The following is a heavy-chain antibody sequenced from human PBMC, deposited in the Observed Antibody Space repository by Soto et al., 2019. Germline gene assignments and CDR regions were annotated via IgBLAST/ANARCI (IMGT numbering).Heavy chain of an antibody. CDR1: GYTFTSYY. V-gene: IGHV1-46*01. Sequence: ASVKVSCKASGYTFTSYYMHWVRQAPGQGLEWMGIINPSGGSTSYAQKFQGRVTMTRDTSTSTVYMELSSLRSEDTAVYYCARERAVAGTGGNYYGIDVRGQGTTVTVSS. J-gene: IGHJ6*02. D-gene: IGHD6-19*01. CDR2: INPSGGST. CDR3: ARERAVAGTGGNYYGIDV.